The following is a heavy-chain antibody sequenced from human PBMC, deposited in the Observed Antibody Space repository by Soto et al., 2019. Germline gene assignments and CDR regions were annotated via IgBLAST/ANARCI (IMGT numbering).Heavy chain of an antibody. Sequence: EEQLLESGGGLVQPGESLRLSCAASGFTFSNSSMNWVRQTPGKGPEWVSLISDSGDRTHYADSVRRRFSISRDNSKNTLYLQMYSLRAEDTAVYYWAKTLNINCKNWFDPWGQGTLVTVSS. CDR1: GFTFSNSS. J-gene: IGHJ5*02. D-gene: IGHD1-1*01. V-gene: IGHV3-23*01. CDR2: ISDSGDRT. CDR3: AKTLNINCKNWFDP.